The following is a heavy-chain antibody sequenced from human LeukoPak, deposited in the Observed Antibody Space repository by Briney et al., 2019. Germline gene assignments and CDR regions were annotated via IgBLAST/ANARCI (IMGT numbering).Heavy chain of an antibody. V-gene: IGHV1-18*01. J-gene: IGHJ4*02. CDR1: GYTFTSYG. CDR2: ISAYNGNT. CDR3: ARGYYDSSGYYGLDY. D-gene: IGHD3-22*01. Sequence: ASVKVSCKASGYTFTSYGISWVRQAPGQGLEWMGWISAYNGNTNYAQKLQGRVTMTTDTSTSTAYMELRGLRSDDTAVYYCARGYYDSSGYYGLDYWGQGTLVTVSS.